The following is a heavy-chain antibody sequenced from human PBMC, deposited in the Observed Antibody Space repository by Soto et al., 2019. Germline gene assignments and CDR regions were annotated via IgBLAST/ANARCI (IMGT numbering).Heavy chain of an antibody. V-gene: IGHV4-31*03. CDR2: IYYSGSN. D-gene: IGHD5-18*01. Sequence: SETLSLTCTVSGGSISSGGYYWSWMRPDPGQGLEWNGNIYYSGSNYYNPSLKSRVTISVDTSKNQFSLKLSSVTDADTAVYYCARRRGDSYGLYYYYYYGMDVWGQGTTVTVSS. J-gene: IGHJ6*02. CDR1: GGSISSGGYY. CDR3: ARRRGDSYGLYYYYYYGMDV.